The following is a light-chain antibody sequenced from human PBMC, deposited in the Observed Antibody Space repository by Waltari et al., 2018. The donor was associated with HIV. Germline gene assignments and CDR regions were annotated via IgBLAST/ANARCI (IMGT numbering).Light chain of an antibody. CDR2: GAS. Sequence: EIVMTQSPATLSVSPGERGTLSCRASQNINNTLAWYQPKPGQAPRLLIYGASTRATGITVRFSGSGSGIDFTLNIGNLQSEDFSVYHCQQYNKRTRTFGRGTKVEIK. J-gene: IGKJ4*01. CDR1: QNINNT. V-gene: IGKV3-15*01. CDR3: QQYNKRTRT.